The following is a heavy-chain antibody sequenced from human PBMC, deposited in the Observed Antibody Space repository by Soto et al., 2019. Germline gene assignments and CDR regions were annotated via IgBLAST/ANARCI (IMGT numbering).Heavy chain of an antibody. CDR3: AKGSYSGVYSDFDY. CDR2: ISYDGTKK. J-gene: IGHJ4*02. V-gene: IGHV3-30*18. Sequence: LRLSCAASGFSFSSYDMYWVRQAPGKGLEWVAAISYDGTKKYYADSVKGRFTLSRDNSKNTLYLQMNSLRAGDTAVYYCAKGSYSGVYSDFDYWGQGSLVTVS. D-gene: IGHD1-26*01. CDR1: GFSFSSYD.